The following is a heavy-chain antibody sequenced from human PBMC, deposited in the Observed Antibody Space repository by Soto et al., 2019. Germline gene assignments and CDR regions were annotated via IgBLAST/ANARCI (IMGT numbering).Heavy chain of an antibody. CDR2: ITGASGDT. CDR3: ATALRFVDYLLNR. D-gene: IGHD3-9*01. Sequence: QVQLVQSGAEVKKPGASVKLSCKASGYTLTTYPLHWVRQAPGQSLEWMGYITGASGDTRYSQKFHDRVTITRDTSANTAYLELNSLTSDDTAVYYCATALRFVDYLLNRWGQGTLVTVSS. J-gene: IGHJ5*02. V-gene: IGHV1-3*01. CDR1: GYTLTTYP.